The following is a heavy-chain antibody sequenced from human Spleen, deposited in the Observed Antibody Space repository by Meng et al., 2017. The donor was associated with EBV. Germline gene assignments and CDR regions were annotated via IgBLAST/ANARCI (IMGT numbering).Heavy chain of an antibody. CDR2: LIPMSGAP. Sequence: QLLKSGTEVKKPASSVMASCKPCRVTFNSEAISWVRQAPGQGLEWMGGLIPMSGAPNYAQKFQGRVTITADESTGTHYMDLSSLRSEDTAVYYCASESGRGYTPDYWGQGTLVTVSS. D-gene: IGHD3-10*01. CDR3: ASESGRGYTPDY. J-gene: IGHJ4*02. CDR1: RVTFNSEA. V-gene: IGHV1-69*01.